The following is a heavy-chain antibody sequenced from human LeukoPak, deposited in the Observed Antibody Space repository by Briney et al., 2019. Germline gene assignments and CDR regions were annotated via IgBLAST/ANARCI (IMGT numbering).Heavy chain of an antibody. V-gene: IGHV1-46*01. CDR1: EYTFTGYY. D-gene: IGHD4-23*01. CDR2: IKPSGGST. Sequence: GASVNVSCKASEYTFTGYYMHWLRQAPGQGLEWMGIIKPSGGSTRYAQKFQGRVTMTWDTSTSTVYMQLSRVRSEDTAVYYCAREEEVGTFDYWGQGTLVTVSS. CDR3: AREEEVGTFDY. J-gene: IGHJ4*02.